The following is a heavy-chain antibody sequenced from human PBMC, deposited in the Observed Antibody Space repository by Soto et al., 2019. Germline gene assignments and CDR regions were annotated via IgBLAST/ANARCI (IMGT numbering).Heavy chain of an antibody. CDR3: ARVGGFGATTIDY. D-gene: IGHD3-10*01. CDR1: GCSISSYY. V-gene: IGHV4-59*08. CDR2: IYYSGST. Sequence: PSETLSLTCTVSGCSISSYYWSWIRQPPGKGLEWIGHIYYSGSTYYNPSLKSRVTISVDTSKNQFSLKLSSVTAADTAVYYCARVGGFGATTIDYWGQGTLVTVSS. J-gene: IGHJ4*02.